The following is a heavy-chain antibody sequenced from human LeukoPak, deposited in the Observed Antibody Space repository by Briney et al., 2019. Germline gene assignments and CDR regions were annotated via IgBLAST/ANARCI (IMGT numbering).Heavy chain of an antibody. CDR2: IYTSGST. J-gene: IGHJ4*02. CDR3: ARHEGYSSSWYYFDY. V-gene: IGHV4-4*09. D-gene: IGHD6-13*01. CDR1: GGSISSYY. Sequence: SETLSLTCTVSGGSISSYYWSWIRQPPGKGLEWIGYIYTSGSTNYNPSLKSRVTISVDTSKNQLSLKLSSVTAADTAVYYCARHEGYSSSWYYFDYWGQGTLVTVSS.